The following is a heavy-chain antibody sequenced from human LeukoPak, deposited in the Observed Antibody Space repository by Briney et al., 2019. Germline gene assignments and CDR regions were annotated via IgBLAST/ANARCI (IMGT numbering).Heavy chain of an antibody. V-gene: IGHV4-30-4*01. Sequence: SQTLSLTCTVSGGSISSGDYYWSWIRQPPGKGLEWIGYIYYSGSTYYNPSLKSRVTISVDTSKNQFSLKLSSVTAADTAVYYCARVGDGYNEGVIDYWGQGTLVTVSS. J-gene: IGHJ4*02. CDR1: GGSISSGDYY. D-gene: IGHD5-24*01. CDR2: IYYSGST. CDR3: ARVGDGYNEGVIDY.